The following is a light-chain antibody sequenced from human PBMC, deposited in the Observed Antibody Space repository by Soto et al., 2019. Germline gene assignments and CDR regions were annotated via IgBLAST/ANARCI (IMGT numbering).Light chain of an antibody. J-gene: IGKJ1*01. V-gene: IGKV3-20*01. CDR2: GAS. CDR3: QQYGSSPWT. Sequence: VVLTHSPGTLSLSPGERATLSCSASQRVSSSYLAWYQQRPGQAPRVLFYGASIRATGIPDRFSGSGSGTDFTLTISRLESEDFAVYYCQQYGSSPWTFGQGSKVDVK. CDR1: QRVSSSY.